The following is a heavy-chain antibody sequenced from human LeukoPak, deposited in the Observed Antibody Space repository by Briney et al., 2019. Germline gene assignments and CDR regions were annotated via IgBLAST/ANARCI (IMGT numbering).Heavy chain of an antibody. CDR3: GRAEHDWGSDY. V-gene: IGHV6-1*01. CDR2: IYYRSKWYS. D-gene: IGHD3-9*01. Sequence: SQTLSLTCAISGDSVSGNRATWNWLRQSPSRGLEWLGRIYYRSKWYSDYAVSVKGRITINPDTSKNQFSLLLNSVTPEDTAVYFCGRAEHDWGSDYWSQGTLVTVSS. J-gene: IGHJ4*02. CDR1: GDSVSGNRAT.